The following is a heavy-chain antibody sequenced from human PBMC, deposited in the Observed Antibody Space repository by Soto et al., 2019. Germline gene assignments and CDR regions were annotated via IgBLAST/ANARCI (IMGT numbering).Heavy chain of an antibody. CDR1: GGYVSSSSYS. Sequence: PSETLSLTCAVSGGYVSSSSYSWGWIRQSPGKGLEWIGTIYSSENTYYNPSLLSRVTISVDTSKNEFSLRPGSVTAADTAVYYCARLNGYCISTNCHGYYGMDVWGQGTTVTVSS. J-gene: IGHJ6*02. V-gene: IGHV4-39*01. CDR2: IYSSENT. CDR3: ARLNGYCISTNCHGYYGMDV. D-gene: IGHD2-2*03.